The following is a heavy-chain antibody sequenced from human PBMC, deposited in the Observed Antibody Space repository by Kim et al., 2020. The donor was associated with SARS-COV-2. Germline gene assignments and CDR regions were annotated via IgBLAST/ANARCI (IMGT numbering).Heavy chain of an antibody. V-gene: IGHV3-74*01. J-gene: IGHJ4*02. D-gene: IGHD1-26*01. CDR3: ARGDPGAATYFDP. Sequence: DADFVKGRFAISRDNAKNTLYLQMSSLGAEDTAVYYCARGDPGAATYFDPWGQGTLVTVSS.